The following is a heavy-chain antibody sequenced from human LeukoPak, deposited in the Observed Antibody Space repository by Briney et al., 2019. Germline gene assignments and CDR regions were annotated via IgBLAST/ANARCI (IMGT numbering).Heavy chain of an antibody. CDR1: GFTFGDYA. CDR2: IRSKVHGGTT. CDR3: TRASFGDFWSGYYEDY. D-gene: IGHD3-3*01. V-gene: IGHV3-49*04. Sequence: GRSLRLSCTASGFTFGDYAMSWVRQAPGEGLEWVGFIRSKVHGGTTEYAASVKGRFTISRDDSKSIAYVQMNSLKIEDTAVYYCTRASFGDFWSGYYEDYWGQGTLVTVSS. J-gene: IGHJ4*02.